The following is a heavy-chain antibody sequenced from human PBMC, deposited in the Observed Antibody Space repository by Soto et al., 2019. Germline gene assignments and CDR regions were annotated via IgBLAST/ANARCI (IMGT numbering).Heavy chain of an antibody. V-gene: IGHV4-59*08. CDR2: IYYSGST. D-gene: IGHD3-10*01. Sequence: SETLSLTCTVSGGSISSYYWSWIRQPPGKGLEWIGYIYYSGSTNYNPSLKSRVTISVDTSKNQFSLKLSSVTAADTAVYYCANQRRGFGDYYYMDVWGKGTTVTVSS. CDR3: ANQRRGFGDYYYMDV. CDR1: GGSISSYY. J-gene: IGHJ6*03.